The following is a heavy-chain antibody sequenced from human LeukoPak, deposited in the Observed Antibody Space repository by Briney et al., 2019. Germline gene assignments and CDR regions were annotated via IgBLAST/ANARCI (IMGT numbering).Heavy chain of an antibody. CDR3: ARYGRPEWLPDY. V-gene: IGHV4-39*01. CDR1: GGSISSSSYY. D-gene: IGHD5-12*01. J-gene: IGHJ4*02. CDR2: IYYSGST. Sequence: SETLSLTCTVSGGSISSSSYYWGWIRQPPGKGLEWIGGIYYSGSTYYNPSLKSRVTISVDTSKNQFSLKLSSVTAADTAVYYCARYGRPEWLPDYWGQGTLVTVSS.